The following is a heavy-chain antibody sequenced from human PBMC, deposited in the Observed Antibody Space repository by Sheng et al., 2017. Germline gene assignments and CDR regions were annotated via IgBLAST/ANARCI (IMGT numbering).Heavy chain of an antibody. J-gene: IGHJ3*02. CDR3: ARDRTTVGATGAFDI. D-gene: IGHD1-26*01. Sequence: QVQLVQSGAEVKKPGSSVKVSCKASGGTFSSYTISWVRQAPGQGLEWMGRIIPILGIANYAQKFQGRVTITADKSTSTAYMELSSLRSEDTAVYYCARDRTTVGATGAFDIWGQGTMVTVSS. V-gene: IGHV1-69*08. CDR1: GGTFSSYT. CDR2: IIPILGIA.